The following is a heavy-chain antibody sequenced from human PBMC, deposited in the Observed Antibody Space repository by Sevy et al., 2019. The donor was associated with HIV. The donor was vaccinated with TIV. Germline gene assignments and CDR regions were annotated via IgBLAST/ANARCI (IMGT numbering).Heavy chain of an antibody. V-gene: IGHV3-66*01. Sequence: GGSLRLSCAASGFAVSSNYMSWVRQAPGKGLEWVSIIYSGGSTDYADSVRGRFTISRDNSKNTLSLQMNTLRAEDTAVYYCARGTTDDYVWGNYRPPLDSWGNGTLVTVSS. CDR1: GFAVSSNY. D-gene: IGHD3-16*02. CDR2: IYSGGST. J-gene: IGHJ5*01. CDR3: ARGTTDDYVWGNYRPPLDS.